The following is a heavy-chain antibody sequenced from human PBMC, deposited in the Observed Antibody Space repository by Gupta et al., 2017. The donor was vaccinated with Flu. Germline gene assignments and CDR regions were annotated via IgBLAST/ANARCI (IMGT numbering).Heavy chain of an antibody. CDR2: INPSGGST. CDR1: GYTFTSKY. CDR3: ARVGGDYDYLWGSFDY. D-gene: IGHD3-16*01. V-gene: IGHV1-46*03. Sequence: QVQLVQSGAEVKKPGASVKVSCKASGYTFTSKYIYWLRQAPGQGFEWMGVINPSGGSTSYAQKCQGRVTMSRDTSTSTVYMELRSLRSEDTAVYYCARVGGDYDYLWGSFDYWGQGTLVTVSS. J-gene: IGHJ4*02.